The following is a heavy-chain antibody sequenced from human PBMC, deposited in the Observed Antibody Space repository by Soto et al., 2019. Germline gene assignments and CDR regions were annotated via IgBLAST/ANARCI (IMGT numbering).Heavy chain of an antibody. CDR2: TSDDGDIQ. CDR1: GFDFRNYA. J-gene: IGHJ4*02. D-gene: IGHD5-18*01. Sequence: GGSLRLSCAASGFDFRNYAMHWVRQSPGKGPEWVAITSDDGDIQYYADSAKGRFTISRDNSKNTLYLQMTSLRSEDAAVYFCARAVDAAMDPLDYWGQGTLVTVSS. V-gene: IGHV3-30-3*01. CDR3: ARAVDAAMDPLDY.